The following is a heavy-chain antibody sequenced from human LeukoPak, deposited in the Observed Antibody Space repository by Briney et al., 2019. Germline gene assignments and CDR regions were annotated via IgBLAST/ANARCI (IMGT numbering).Heavy chain of an antibody. D-gene: IGHD3-10*01. J-gene: IGHJ3*02. CDR3: ARSDGYGLVGI. CDR2: IHHTGST. V-gene: IGHV4-4*02. CDR1: RGSISSTYW. Sequence: PSETLSLTCAVSRGSISSTYWWSWVRQPPGEGLEWIGEIHHTGSTNYNPSLKSRLTISIDKSKNQFSLTLSSVTAADTAVYYCARSDGYGLVGIWGQGTMVTVSS.